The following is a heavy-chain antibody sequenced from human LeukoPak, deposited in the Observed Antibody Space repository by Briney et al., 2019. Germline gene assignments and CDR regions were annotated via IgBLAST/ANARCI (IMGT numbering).Heavy chain of an antibody. CDR3: ARLGYYYDSSGPLDY. D-gene: IGHD3-22*01. Sequence: SVKVSCKASGGTFSSYAISWVRQAPGQGLEWMGRIIPILGIANYAQKFQGRVTITADKSTSTAYMELSSLRSEDTAVYYCARLGYYYDSSGPLDYWGQGTLATVSS. J-gene: IGHJ4*02. V-gene: IGHV1-69*04. CDR1: GGTFSSYA. CDR2: IIPILGIA.